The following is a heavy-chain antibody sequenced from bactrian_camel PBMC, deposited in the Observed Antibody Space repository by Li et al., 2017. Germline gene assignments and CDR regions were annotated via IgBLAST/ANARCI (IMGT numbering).Heavy chain of an antibody. CDR3: AAVRYGGSWYPLCRARSADFGY. CDR2: IDSRGIT. V-gene: IGHV3S57*01. Sequence: VQLVESGGGSVQAGGSLRLSCAASGRTYSKWCMGWFRQISGKEREGLATIDSRGITAYADSVKGRFTISKDNAKNTLYLQMNSLKPEDTAMYYCAAVRYGGSWYPLCRARSADFGYWGQGTQVTVSS. CDR1: GRTYSKWC. D-gene: IGHD6*01. J-gene: IGHJ6*01.